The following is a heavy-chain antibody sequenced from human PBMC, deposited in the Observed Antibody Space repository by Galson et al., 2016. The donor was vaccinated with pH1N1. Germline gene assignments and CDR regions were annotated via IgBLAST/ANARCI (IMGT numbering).Heavy chain of an antibody. CDR2: ISWNSGSI. D-gene: IGHD5-18*01. V-gene: IGHV3-9*01. CDR1: GFTFDDYA. J-gene: IGHJ4*02. Sequence: SLRLSCAASGFTFDDYAMHWVRQAPGKGLEWVSGISWNSGSIGYADSVKGRFTISRDNAKNSLYLQMNSLRAEDTALYYCAEVRGYSYGFVDYWGQGTLVTVSS. CDR3: AEVRGYSYGFVDY.